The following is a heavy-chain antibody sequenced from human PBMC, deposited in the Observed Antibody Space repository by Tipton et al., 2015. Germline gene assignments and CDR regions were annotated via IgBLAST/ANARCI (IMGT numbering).Heavy chain of an antibody. CDR3: ARDYSYGRPCDY. D-gene: IGHD5-18*01. Sequence: QLVQSGAEVKKSGASVKVSCKVSGNSLAQLAMHWVRQAPGQGLEWMGWIGAYNGDTKYAQKSQDRVTMTTDTYTTTAYMEVRSLRSDDTAVYYCARDYSYGRPCDYWGQGTLVNVSS. V-gene: IGHV1-18*01. J-gene: IGHJ4*02. CDR2: IGAYNGDT. CDR1: GNSLAQLA.